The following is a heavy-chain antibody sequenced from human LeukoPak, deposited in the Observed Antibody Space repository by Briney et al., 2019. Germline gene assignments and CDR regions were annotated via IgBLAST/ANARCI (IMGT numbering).Heavy chain of an antibody. J-gene: IGHJ5*02. CDR3: AREESPSGAYYGSAPNTNWFDP. CDR1: GGTFSSYA. CDR2: IIPIFGTA. Sequence: ASVKVSCKASGGTFSSYAISWVRQAPGQGLEWMGGIIPIFGTANYAQKFQGRVTITTDESTSTAYMGLSSLRSEDSAVYYCAREESPSGAYYGSAPNTNWFDPWGQGTLVTVSS. D-gene: IGHD3-10*01. V-gene: IGHV1-69*05.